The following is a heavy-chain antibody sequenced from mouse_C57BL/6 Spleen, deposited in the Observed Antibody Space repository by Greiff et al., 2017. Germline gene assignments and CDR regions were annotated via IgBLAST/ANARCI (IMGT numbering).Heavy chain of an antibody. CDR1: GYSITSGYY. D-gene: IGHD4-1*01. Sequence: EVKLMESGPGLVKPSQSLSLTCSVTGYSITSGYYWNWIRQFPGKKLEWMGYISYDGSNNYNPSRKNRITITRDTSKNQFFLKLNSVTTEDTATYYCARASNWAFAYWGQGTLVTVSA. J-gene: IGHJ3*01. CDR2: ISYDGSN. CDR3: ARASNWAFAY. V-gene: IGHV3-6*01.